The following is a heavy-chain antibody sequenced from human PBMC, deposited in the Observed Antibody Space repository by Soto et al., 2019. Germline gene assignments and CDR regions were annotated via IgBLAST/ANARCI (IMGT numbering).Heavy chain of an antibody. J-gene: IGHJ6*02. Sequence: GGSLRLSCAASGFTFSNAWMSWVRQAPGKGLEWVGRIKSKTDGGTTDYAAPVKGRFTISRDDSKNTLYLQMNSLKTEDTAVYYCTTLTGDYYYYYGMDVWGQGTTVTVSS. D-gene: IGHD7-27*01. CDR1: GFTFSNAW. CDR3: TTLTGDYYYYYGMDV. CDR2: IKSKTDGGTT. V-gene: IGHV3-15*01.